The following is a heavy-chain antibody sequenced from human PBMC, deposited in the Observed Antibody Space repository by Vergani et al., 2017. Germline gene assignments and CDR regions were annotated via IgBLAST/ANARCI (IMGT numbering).Heavy chain of an antibody. Sequence: EVQLVESGGGLVQPGGSLRLSCAASGFTFSSYSMNWVRQAPGKGLEWVSYISSSSSTIYYADSGKGRFTISRDNAKNALYLQMNSLRDEDTAVYYCARDFPYYYDSSGYYLGDAFDIGGQGTMVTVSS. D-gene: IGHD3-22*01. CDR3: ARDFPYYYDSSGYYLGDAFDI. V-gene: IGHV3-48*02. CDR2: ISSSSSTI. CDR1: GFTFSSYS. J-gene: IGHJ3*02.